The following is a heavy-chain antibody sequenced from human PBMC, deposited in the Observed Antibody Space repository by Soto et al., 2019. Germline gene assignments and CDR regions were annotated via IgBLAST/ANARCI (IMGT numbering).Heavy chain of an antibody. CDR3: ARDGGGWTWVFFDY. CDR2: ISAYNGNT. CDR1: GYTFTSNC. V-gene: IGHV1-18*01. Sequence: GASVKVSCKACGYTFTSNCSSWVRQAPGQGLERMGWISAYNGNTNYAQKLQGRVTMTTDTSTSTAYMELRSLRSDDTVVYYCARDGGGWTWVFFDYWGQGTLVTVS. J-gene: IGHJ4*02. D-gene: IGHD6-19*01.